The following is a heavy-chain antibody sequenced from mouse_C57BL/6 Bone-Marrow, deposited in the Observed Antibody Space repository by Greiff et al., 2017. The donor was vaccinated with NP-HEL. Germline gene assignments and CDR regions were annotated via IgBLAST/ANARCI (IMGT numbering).Heavy chain of an antibody. CDR2: IYPGDGDT. CDR1: GYAFSSSW. Sequence: VQLQQSGPELVKPGASVKISCKASGYAFSSSWLNWVKQRPGKGLEWIGRIYPGDGDTNYNGKFKGKATLTADKSSSTAYMQLSSLTSEDSAVYFCARAPGNYVYFDSWGQGTTLTVSS. CDR3: ARAPGNYVYFDS. D-gene: IGHD2-1*01. V-gene: IGHV1-82*01. J-gene: IGHJ2*01.